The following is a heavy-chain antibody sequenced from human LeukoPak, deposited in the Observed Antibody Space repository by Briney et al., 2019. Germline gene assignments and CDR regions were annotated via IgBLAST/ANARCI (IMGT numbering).Heavy chain of an antibody. Sequence: ASVKVSCKASGYTFTSYDINWVRQATGQGREWVGWMNPNSGNTGYAQKFQGRVTMTRNTSISTAYMELSSLRSEDTAVYYCARVGLYYYDSSGYYSFDMWSQGTMVTVSS. D-gene: IGHD3-22*01. CDR2: MNPNSGNT. CDR1: GYTFTSYD. J-gene: IGHJ3*02. V-gene: IGHV1-8*01. CDR3: ARVGLYYYDSSGYYSFDM.